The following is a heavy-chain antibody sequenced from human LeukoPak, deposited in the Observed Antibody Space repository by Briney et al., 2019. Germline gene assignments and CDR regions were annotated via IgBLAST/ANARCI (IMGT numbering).Heavy chain of an antibody. J-gene: IGHJ6*02. Sequence: GASVKVSCKASGYTFTSYGISWVRQAPGQGLEWMGWISAYNGNTNYAQKLQGRATMTTDTSTSIAYMELRSLRSDDTAVYYCARGITGTLYYYYYGVDVWGQGTTVTVSS. CDR2: ISAYNGNT. CDR1: GYTFTSYG. CDR3: ARGITGTLYYYYYGVDV. D-gene: IGHD1-20*01. V-gene: IGHV1-18*01.